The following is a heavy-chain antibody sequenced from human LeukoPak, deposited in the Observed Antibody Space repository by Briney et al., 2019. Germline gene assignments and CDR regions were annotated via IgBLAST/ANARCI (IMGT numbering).Heavy chain of an antibody. J-gene: IGHJ4*02. CDR3: ARDRGSWFDY. D-gene: IGHD6-13*01. V-gene: IGHV4-59*01. CDR2: IYYSGRT. CDR1: GGSISSYY. Sequence: TSETLSLTCTVSGGSISSYYWSWIRQPPGKGLEWIGYIYYSGRTNYSPSLKSRVTISVDTSKNQFSLKLSSVTAADTAVYYCARDRGSWFDYWGQGTLVTVSS.